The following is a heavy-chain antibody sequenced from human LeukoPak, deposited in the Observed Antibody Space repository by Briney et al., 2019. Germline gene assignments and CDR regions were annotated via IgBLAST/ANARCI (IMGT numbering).Heavy chain of an antibody. CDR3: ARGAVTNYYYYYMDV. CDR2: IYHSGST. D-gene: IGHD4-11*01. CDR1: GYSISSGYY. Sequence: SETLSLTCTVSGYSISSGYYWGWIRQPPGKGLEWIGSIYHSGSTYYSPSLKGRVTISVDTSKNQFSLKLSSVTAADTAVYYCARGAVTNYYYYYMDVWGKGTTVTVSS. V-gene: IGHV4-38-2*02. J-gene: IGHJ6*03.